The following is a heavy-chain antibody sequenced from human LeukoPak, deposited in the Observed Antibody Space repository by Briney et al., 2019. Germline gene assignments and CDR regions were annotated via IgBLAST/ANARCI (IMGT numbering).Heavy chain of an antibody. J-gene: IGHJ3*02. V-gene: IGHV3-30-3*01. CDR2: ISYDGSNK. CDR3: ARDRRGYYDSSGPRGAFDI. Sequence: GGSLRLSCAASGFTFSSYAMHWVRQAPGKGLEWVAVISYDGSNKYYADSVKGRFTISRDNSKNTLYLQMNSLRAEDTAVYYCARDRRGYYDSSGPRGAFDIWGQGTMVTVSS. CDR1: GFTFSSYA. D-gene: IGHD3-22*01.